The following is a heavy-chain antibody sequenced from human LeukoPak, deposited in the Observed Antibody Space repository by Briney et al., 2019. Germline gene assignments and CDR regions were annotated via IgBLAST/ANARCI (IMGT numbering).Heavy chain of an antibody. V-gene: IGHV4-39*01. D-gene: IGHD5-12*01. J-gene: IGHJ4*02. CDR1: GGSISSSNYY. CDR2: IYYSGST. CDR3: ARRIIVATIDY. Sequence: SETLSLTCNVFGGSISSSNYYWAWIRQPPGKGLEWIGSIYYSGSTYINPSLESRVTIFADTPKNQFSLKLSSVTAADTAVYYCARRIIVATIDYWGQGILVTVSS.